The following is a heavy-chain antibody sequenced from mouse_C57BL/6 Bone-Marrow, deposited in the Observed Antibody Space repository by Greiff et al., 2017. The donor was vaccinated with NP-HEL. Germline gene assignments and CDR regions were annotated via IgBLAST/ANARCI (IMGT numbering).Heavy chain of an antibody. D-gene: IGHD1-1*01. Sequence: EVMLVESGGGLVQPGGSLKLSCAASGFTFSDYYMYWVRQTPEKRLEWVAYISNGGGSTYYPDTVKGRFTISRDNAKNTLYLQMSRLKSEDTAMYYCARRGYYGSFAYWGQGTLVTVSA. CDR1: GFTFSDYY. J-gene: IGHJ3*01. V-gene: IGHV5-12*01. CDR3: ARRGYYGSFAY. CDR2: ISNGGGST.